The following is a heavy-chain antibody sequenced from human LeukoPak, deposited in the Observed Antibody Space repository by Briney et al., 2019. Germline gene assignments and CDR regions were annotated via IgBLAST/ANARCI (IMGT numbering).Heavy chain of an antibody. CDR2: IIADGGAT. Sequence: QPGGSLRLSCAASGFPFNTQDMRWVRQAPGKGLEWVSSIIADGGATFYADPVRGRFTISRDNSRNTLDLQMNSLRVEDTAVYYCGKGRVSEWGQGTLVTVSS. CDR3: GKGRVSE. J-gene: IGHJ4*02. CDR1: GFPFNTQD. V-gene: IGHV3-23*01. D-gene: IGHD6-19*01.